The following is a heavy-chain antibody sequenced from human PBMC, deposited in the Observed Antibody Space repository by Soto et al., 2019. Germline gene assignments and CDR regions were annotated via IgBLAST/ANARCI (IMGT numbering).Heavy chain of an antibody. Sequence: QVQLVQSGAEVKKPGSSVKVSCKASGGTFSSYAISWVRQAPGQGLEWMGGIIPIFGTANYAQKFQGRVTITADESTSTAYMELSSLRSEDTAVYYCASTNSMTPLSFAYGMDVWGQGTTVTVSS. J-gene: IGHJ6*02. D-gene: IGHD3-16*01. CDR1: GGTFSSYA. CDR2: IIPIFGTA. V-gene: IGHV1-69*01. CDR3: ASTNSMTPLSFAYGMDV.